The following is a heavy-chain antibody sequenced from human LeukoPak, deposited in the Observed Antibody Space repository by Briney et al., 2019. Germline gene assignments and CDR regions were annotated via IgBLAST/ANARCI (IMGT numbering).Heavy chain of an antibody. CDR2: IWYDGSNK. V-gene: IGHV3-33*01. D-gene: IGHD3-10*01. CDR1: GFTFSSYG. CDR3: ARDRGYFDF. Sequence: GGSLRLSCAASGFTFSSYGMHWVRQAPGRGLEWVAVIWYDGSNKYYADSVKGRFTISRDNSKNTLYLQMNSLRAEDTAVYYCARDRGYFDFWGQGTLVTVSS. J-gene: IGHJ4*02.